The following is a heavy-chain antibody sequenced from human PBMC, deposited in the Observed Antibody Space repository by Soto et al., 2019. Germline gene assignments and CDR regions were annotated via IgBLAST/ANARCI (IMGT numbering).Heavy chain of an antibody. Sequence: EMQLVQSGGGLVQPGGSLRLSCAASGFTFSSYEMHWVRQAPGKGLEWISYISSSGTGTYYADSVRGRFTMSRDNTKNSVSLQIYSLRAEDTAIYYCVRDLHEPLAADALREANWGQGTQVTVSS. V-gene: IGHV3-48*03. CDR3: VRDLHEPLAADALREAN. CDR1: GFTFSSYE. J-gene: IGHJ4*02. CDR2: ISSSGTGT. D-gene: IGHD4-17*01.